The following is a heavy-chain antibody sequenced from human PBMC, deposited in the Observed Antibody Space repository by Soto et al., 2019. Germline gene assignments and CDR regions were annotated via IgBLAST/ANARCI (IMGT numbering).Heavy chain of an antibody. J-gene: IGHJ4*02. CDR3: AKPTGLFGVVVPFFDY. Sequence: GGSLRLSCVVSGFSFRSYAMNWVRQAPGKGLEWVSGISESDGTTDYADSVRGRFTISRDNSENTLYLQLNSLRAEDTAIYYCAKPTGLFGVVVPFFDYWGQGTPVTVSS. CDR2: ISESDGTT. CDR1: GFSFRSYA. D-gene: IGHD3-3*01. V-gene: IGHV3-23*01.